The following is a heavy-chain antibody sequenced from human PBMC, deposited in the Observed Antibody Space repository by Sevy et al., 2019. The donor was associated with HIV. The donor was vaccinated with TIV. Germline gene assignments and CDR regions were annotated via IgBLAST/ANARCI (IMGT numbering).Heavy chain of an antibody. CDR3: ARESSDYDYVWGSYRHGRFDP. Sequence: GGSLRLSCAASGFTFSSYWMSWVRQAPGKGLEWVADIKQDGSEKYYVDSVKGRFTISRDNAKNSLYLQTNSLRAEDTAVYYCARESSDYDYVWGSYRHGRFDPWGQGTLVTVSS. CDR2: IKQDGSEK. CDR1: GFTFSSYW. D-gene: IGHD3-16*02. J-gene: IGHJ5*02. V-gene: IGHV3-7*01.